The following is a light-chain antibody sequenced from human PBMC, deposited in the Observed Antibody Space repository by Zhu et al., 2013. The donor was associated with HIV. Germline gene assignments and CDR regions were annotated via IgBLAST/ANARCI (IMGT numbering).Light chain of an antibody. V-gene: IGKV1-13*02. CDR3: QQTKSYPFS. CDR2: DVS. CDR1: QGINSA. J-gene: IGKJ3*01. Sequence: GDRVAITCRASQGINSALAWYQQKVGKPPNLLIYDVSDLESGVPSRFSGSGSGTDFTLTIYGLQAEDSATYYCQQTKSYPFSFGPGTKV.